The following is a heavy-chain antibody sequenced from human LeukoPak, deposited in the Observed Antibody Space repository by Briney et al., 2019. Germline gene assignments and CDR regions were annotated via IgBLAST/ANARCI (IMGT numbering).Heavy chain of an antibody. D-gene: IGHD2-2*01. CDR3: ARGSDIVVVPAATSYFDY. CDR2: IYYSGST. Sequence: PSETLSLTCTVSGGSISSSSYYWGWIRQPPGKGLEWIGSIYYSGSTYYNPSLKSRVTISVDTSKNQFSLKLSSVTAADTAVYYCARGSDIVVVPAATSYFDYWGQGTLVTVSS. J-gene: IGHJ4*02. V-gene: IGHV4-39*07. CDR1: GGSISSSSYY.